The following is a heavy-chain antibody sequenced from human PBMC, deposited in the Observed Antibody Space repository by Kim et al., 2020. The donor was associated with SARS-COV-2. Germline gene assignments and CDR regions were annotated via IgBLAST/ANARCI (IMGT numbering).Heavy chain of an antibody. D-gene: IGHD6-6*01. CDR3: ARGRSSSSSVLHY. Sequence: SETLSLTCAVYGGSFSGYYWSWIRQPPGKGLEWIGEINRSGGTNYNPSLKSRVTISVDTSKKQFSLKLSSVTAADTAVYYCARGRSSSSSVLHYWDQGTLVTVSS. V-gene: IGHV4-34*01. CDR1: GGSFSGYY. CDR2: INRSGGT. J-gene: IGHJ4*02.